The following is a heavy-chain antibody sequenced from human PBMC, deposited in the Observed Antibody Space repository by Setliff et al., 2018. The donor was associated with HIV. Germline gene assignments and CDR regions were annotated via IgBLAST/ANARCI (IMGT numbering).Heavy chain of an antibody. J-gene: IGHJ6*03. CDR2: ISSSSSYI. V-gene: IGHV3-21*01. Sequence: GESLKISCAASGFTFSSYSMNWVRQAPGKGLEWVSSISSSSSYIHYADSVKGRFTISRDNAKNSLYLQMNSLRAEDTAVYYCARDGNYYYYYMDVWGKGTTVTVSS. CDR3: ARDGNYYYYYMDV. D-gene: IGHD1-26*01. CDR1: GFTFSSYS.